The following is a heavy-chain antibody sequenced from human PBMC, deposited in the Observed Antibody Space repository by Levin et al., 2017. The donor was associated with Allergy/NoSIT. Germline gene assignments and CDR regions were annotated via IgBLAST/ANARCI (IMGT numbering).Heavy chain of an antibody. CDR2: ISYDGSNK. D-gene: IGHD3-3*01. V-gene: IGHV3-30-3*01. CDR3: ARDDTIFGVVNYGMDG. J-gene: IGHJ6*02. CDR1: GFTFSSYA. Sequence: GGSLRLSCAASGFTFSSYAMHWVRQAPGKGLEWVAVISYDGSNKYYADSVKGRFTISRDNSKNTLYLQMNSLRAEDTAVYYCARDDTIFGVVNYGMDGWGQGTTVTVSS.